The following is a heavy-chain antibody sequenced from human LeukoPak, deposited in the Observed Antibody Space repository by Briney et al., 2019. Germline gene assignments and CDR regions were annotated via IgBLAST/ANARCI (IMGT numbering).Heavy chain of an antibody. CDR3: ARETEVAGTYFDY. CDR1: GGTFSSYT. V-gene: IGHV1-69*04. Sequence: SVKVSCKASGGTFSSYTISWVRQAPGQGLEWMGRIIPVLGIANYAQKFQGRVAITADKSTSTAYMELSSLRSEDTAVYYCARETEVAGTYFDYWGQGTLVTVSS. J-gene: IGHJ4*02. D-gene: IGHD6-19*01. CDR2: IIPVLGIA.